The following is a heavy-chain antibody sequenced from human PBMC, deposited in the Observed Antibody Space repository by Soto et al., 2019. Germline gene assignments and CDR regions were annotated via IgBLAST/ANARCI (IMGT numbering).Heavy chain of an antibody. CDR3: AREASVGNWEP. CDR1: GARFSTNA. Sequence: QVQLVPSGAEVKKPGSSVKVSCNASGARFSTNAISWLRQAPGQGLAWMGAIIAIFDKANYAQKFQGRVTMTADESTSTAYMELSSLTSDDIAMCYCAREASVGNWEPWCQGTLVTLSS. J-gene: IGHJ5*02. D-gene: IGHD1-26*01. V-gene: IGHV1-69*12. CDR2: IIAIFDKA.